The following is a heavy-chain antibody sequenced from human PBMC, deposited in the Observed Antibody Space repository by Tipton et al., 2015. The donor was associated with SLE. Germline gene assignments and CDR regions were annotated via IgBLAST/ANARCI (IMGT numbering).Heavy chain of an antibody. CDR3: AKDSGSYGAFDI. CDR2: IRYDGSNK. D-gene: IGHD1-26*01. V-gene: IGHV3-30*02. J-gene: IGHJ3*02. Sequence: SGFTFSSYGMHWVRQAPGKGLEWVAFIRYDGSNKYYADSVKGRFTISRDNSKNTLYLQMNSLRAEDTAVYYCAKDSGSYGAFDIWGQGTMVTVSS. CDR1: GFTFSSYG.